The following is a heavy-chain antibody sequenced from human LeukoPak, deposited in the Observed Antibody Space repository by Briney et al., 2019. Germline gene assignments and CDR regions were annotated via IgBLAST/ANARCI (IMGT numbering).Heavy chain of an antibody. CDR2: ISYDGSNK. D-gene: IGHD3-3*01. CDR1: GFTFSSYA. V-gene: IGHV3-30-3*01. CDR3: ARGTDFWSGPSPFDY. Sequence: GGSLRLSCAASGFTFSSYAMHWVRQAPGKGLEWVAVISYDGSNKYYADSVKGRFTISKDNSENTLYLQMNSLRAEDTAVYYCARGTDFWSGPSPFDYWGQGTLVTVSS. J-gene: IGHJ4*02.